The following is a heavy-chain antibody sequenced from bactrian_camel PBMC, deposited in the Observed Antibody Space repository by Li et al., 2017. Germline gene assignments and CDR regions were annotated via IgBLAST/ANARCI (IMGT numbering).Heavy chain of an antibody. CDR3: AAGRTSINRRWVCENKY. V-gene: IGHV3S54*01. CDR1: GFTFSDHD. D-gene: IGHD3*01. J-gene: IGHJ4*01. CDR2: INTGGGKT. Sequence: HVQLVESGGGLVQPGRSLRLSCAASGFTFSDHDMGWFRQAPGKEREEVAAINTGGGKTYYAATVKGRFTISHDKLRNTVDLQMSALKSEDTGMYYCAAGRTSINRRWVCENKYWGQGTQVTVS.